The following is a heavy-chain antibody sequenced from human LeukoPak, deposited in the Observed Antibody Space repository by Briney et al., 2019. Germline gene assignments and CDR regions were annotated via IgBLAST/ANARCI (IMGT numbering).Heavy chain of an antibody. V-gene: IGHV1-18*01. CDR1: GYTFTSYG. Sequence: ASVKVSCKASGYTFTSYGIIWVRQAPGQGLEWMGWISAYNGNTNYAQKLQGRVTMTTDTSTSTAYMELRSLRSDDTAVYYCARGPYYYDSSGYEDWGQGTLVTVSS. CDR2: ISAYNGNT. D-gene: IGHD3-22*01. CDR3: ARGPYYYDSSGYED. J-gene: IGHJ4*02.